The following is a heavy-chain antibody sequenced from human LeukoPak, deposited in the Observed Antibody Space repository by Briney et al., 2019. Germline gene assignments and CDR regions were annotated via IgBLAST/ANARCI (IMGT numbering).Heavy chain of an antibody. J-gene: IGHJ4*02. Sequence: SETLSLTCAVYGGSFSGYYWSWIRQPPGKGLEWIGEINHSGSTNYNPSLKSRVTISVDTSKNQFSLKLSSVTAADTAVYYCSAIAAAGTGLGVDYWGQGTLVTVSS. D-gene: IGHD6-13*01. V-gene: IGHV4-34*01. CDR1: GGSFSGYY. CDR3: SAIAAAGTGLGVDY. CDR2: INHSGST.